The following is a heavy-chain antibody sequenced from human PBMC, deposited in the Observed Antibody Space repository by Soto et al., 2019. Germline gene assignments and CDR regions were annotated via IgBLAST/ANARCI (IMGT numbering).Heavy chain of an antibody. J-gene: IGHJ6*03. CDR1: GGSISSGGYY. CDR3: ARVVPAAMGVYYYYYMDV. Sequence: SETLSLTCTVSGGSISSGGYYWSWIRQHPGKGLEWIGYIYYSGSTYYNPSLKSRVTISVDTSKNQFSLKLSSVTAADTAVYYFARVVPAAMGVYYYYYMDVWGKGTTVTVSS. V-gene: IGHV4-31*03. D-gene: IGHD2-2*01. CDR2: IYYSGST.